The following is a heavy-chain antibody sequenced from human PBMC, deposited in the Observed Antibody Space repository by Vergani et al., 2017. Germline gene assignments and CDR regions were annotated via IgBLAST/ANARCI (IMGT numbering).Heavy chain of an antibody. Sequence: QVQLVESGGGMVQPGRSLRLSCAASGFAFGGYGMHWVRQAPGKGLEWVASISFDGNKKDYTDSVKGRFTISRDSSKTLYLQMDRLTDEDTAIYFGAREYSYSSAWPYFDCRGQGTLVTVSS. D-gene: IGHD3-22*01. CDR1: GFAFGGYG. V-gene: IGHV3-30*03. CDR2: ISFDGNKK. CDR3: AREYSYSSAWPYFDC. J-gene: IGHJ4*02.